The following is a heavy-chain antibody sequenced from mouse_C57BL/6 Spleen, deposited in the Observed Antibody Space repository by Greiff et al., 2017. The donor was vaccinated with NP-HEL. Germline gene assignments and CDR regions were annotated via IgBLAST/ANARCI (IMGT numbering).Heavy chain of an antibody. D-gene: IGHD2-10*02. J-gene: IGHJ4*01. CDR2: IDPENGDT. Sequence: EVQLVESGAELVRPGASVKLSCTASGFNIKDDYMHWVKQRPEQGLEWIGWIDPENGDTEYASKFQGKATITADTSSNTAYLQLSSLTSEDTAVYYCTTGYGNYVEAMDYWGQGTSVTVSS. V-gene: IGHV14-4*01. CDR3: TTGYGNYVEAMDY. CDR1: GFNIKDDY.